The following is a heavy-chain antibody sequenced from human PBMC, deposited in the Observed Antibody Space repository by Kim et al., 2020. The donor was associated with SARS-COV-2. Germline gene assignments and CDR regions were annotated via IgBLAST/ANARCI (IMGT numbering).Heavy chain of an antibody. CDR3: AREGTTGTTVVDAFVI. CDR1: GGSISSYY. CDR2: IYYSGST. J-gene: IGHJ3*02. D-gene: IGHD1-1*01. V-gene: IGHV4-59*01. Sequence: SETLSLTCTVSGGSISSYYWSWIRQPPGKGLEWIGYIYYSGSTNYNPSLKSRVTISVDTSKNQFSLKLSSVTAADTAVYYCAREGTTGTTVVDAFVIWGQGTMFTVSS.